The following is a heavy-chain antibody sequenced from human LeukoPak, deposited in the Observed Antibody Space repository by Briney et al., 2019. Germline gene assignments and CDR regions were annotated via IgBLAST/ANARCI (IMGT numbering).Heavy chain of an antibody. Sequence: GGSLRLSCAASGFTFDDYGMSRVRQAPGKGLEWVSGINWNGGSTGYADSVKGRFTISRDNAKNSLYLQMNSLRAEDTALYHCARSSGNYYYYGMDVWGQGTTVTVS. V-gene: IGHV3-20*01. CDR2: INWNGGST. CDR1: GFTFDDYG. CDR3: ARSSGNYYYYGMDV. J-gene: IGHJ6*02.